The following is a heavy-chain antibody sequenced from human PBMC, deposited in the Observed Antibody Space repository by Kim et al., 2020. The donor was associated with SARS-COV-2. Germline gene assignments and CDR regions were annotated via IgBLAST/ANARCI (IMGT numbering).Heavy chain of an antibody. CDR1: GFTVSSCG. CDR2: IWFDGSTK. J-gene: IGHJ3*01. V-gene: IGHV3-33*01. D-gene: IGHD3-16*01. CDR3: ARDLGRVDSIRNDVFNF. Sequence: GGSLRLSCAVSGFTVSSCGIHWVRQAPGKGLEWVAVIWFDGSTKFYGDSVKGRFTISRDRSKNTVYLQMSSLRAEDTAVYYCARDLGRVDSIRNDVFNFWGQGTFVTVSS.